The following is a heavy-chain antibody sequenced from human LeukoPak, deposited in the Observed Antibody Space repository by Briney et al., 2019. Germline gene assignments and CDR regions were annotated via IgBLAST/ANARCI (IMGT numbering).Heavy chain of an antibody. CDR1: GFTFDDYA. Sequence: PGGFLRLSCAASGFTFDDYAMHWVRQAPGKGLEWVSGISWNSGSIGYADSVKGRFTISRDNAKNSLYLQMNSLRAEDTALYYCAKSYGSGSYYTLDYWGQGTLVTVSS. CDR3: AKSYGSGSYYTLDY. J-gene: IGHJ4*02. CDR2: ISWNSGSI. V-gene: IGHV3-9*01. D-gene: IGHD3-10*01.